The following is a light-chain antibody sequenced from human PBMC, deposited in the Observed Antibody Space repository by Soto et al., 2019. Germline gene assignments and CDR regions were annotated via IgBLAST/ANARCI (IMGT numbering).Light chain of an antibody. CDR3: QQYNDWPPIT. V-gene: IGKV3-11*01. CDR1: QSVSSY. CDR2: DAS. Sequence: EIVLTQSPATLSLSPGERATLSCRASQSVSSYLAWYQQKPGQAPRLLIYDASNRATGIPARFSGSGSGTEFTLTISSLQSEDFAVYYCQQYNDWPPITFGQETKVDIK. J-gene: IGKJ1*01.